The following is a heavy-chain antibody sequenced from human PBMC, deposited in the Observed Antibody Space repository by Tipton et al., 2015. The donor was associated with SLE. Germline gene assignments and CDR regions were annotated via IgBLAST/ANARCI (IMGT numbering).Heavy chain of an antibody. CDR3: AKTVAGAAYLFDL. CDR2: IYHIENT. D-gene: IGHD6-19*01. CDR1: GGSISSSNW. Sequence: TLSLTCVVSGGSISSSNWWTWVRQPPGKGLEWIGEIYHIENTNYNPSLKSRVSISVDKSKNQFSLNLNSVTAADTAVYYCAKTVAGAAYLFDLWGQGTLVTVSS. V-gene: IGHV4-4*02. J-gene: IGHJ4*02.